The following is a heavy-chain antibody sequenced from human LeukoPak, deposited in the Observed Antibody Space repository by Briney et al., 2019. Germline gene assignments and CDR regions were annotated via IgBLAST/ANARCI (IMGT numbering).Heavy chain of an antibody. CDR3: ARETRGTVGSY. CDR1: LSTLSTHW. D-gene: IGHD1-26*01. V-gene: IGHV3-7*05. CDR2: LRQDGGDK. Sequence: GGSLRLSCTASLSTLSTHWMTWVRQTPGKGLEWVASLRQDGGDKYYVDSVKGRFTISRDNAANSLYLQMNSLRAEDTAVDYCARETRGTVGSYWGQGTLVTVSS. J-gene: IGHJ4*02.